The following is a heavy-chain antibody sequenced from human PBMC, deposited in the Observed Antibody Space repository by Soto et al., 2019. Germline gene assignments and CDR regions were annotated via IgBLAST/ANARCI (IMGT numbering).Heavy chain of an antibody. CDR3: ARDLLYYDSSGYYSPSY. CDR2: ISYDGSNK. J-gene: IGHJ4*02. V-gene: IGHV3-30-3*01. D-gene: IGHD3-22*01. CDR1: GFTFSSYA. Sequence: QVQLVESGGGVVQPGRSLRLSCAASGFTFSSYAMHWVRQAPGKGLEWVAVISYDGSNKYYADSVKGRFTISRDNSKNTLYLQMNSLRAEDTAVYYCARDLLYYDSSGYYSPSYWSQGTLVTVSS.